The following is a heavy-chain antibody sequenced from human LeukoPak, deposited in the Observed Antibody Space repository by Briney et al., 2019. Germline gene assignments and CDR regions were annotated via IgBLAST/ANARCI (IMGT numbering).Heavy chain of an antibody. CDR3: ARGGYYYYGSGSYFY. CDR1: GGSISSYY. CDR2: INHSGST. Sequence: SETLSLTCTVSGGSISSYYWSWIRQPPGKGLEWIGEINHSGSTNYNPSLKSRVTISVDTSKNQFSLKLSSVTAADTAVYYCARGGYYYYGSGSYFYWGQGTLVTVSS. J-gene: IGHJ4*02. D-gene: IGHD3-10*01. V-gene: IGHV4-34*01.